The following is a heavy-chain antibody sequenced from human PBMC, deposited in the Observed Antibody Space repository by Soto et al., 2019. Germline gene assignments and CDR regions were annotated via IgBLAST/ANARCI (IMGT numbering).Heavy chain of an antibody. J-gene: IGHJ6*02. CDR1: GGSVSSGSYY. D-gene: IGHD2-2*01. V-gene: IGHV4-61*01. CDR2: IYYSGST. Sequence: SETLSLTCTVSGGSVSSGSYYWTWIRQPPGKGLEWIGYIYYSGSTNYNPSLKSRVTISLDTSNNQFSLRLSSVTAADTAVYYCARTSCSTTSCQAHGMDVWGQGTTVTVSS. CDR3: ARTSCSTTSCQAHGMDV.